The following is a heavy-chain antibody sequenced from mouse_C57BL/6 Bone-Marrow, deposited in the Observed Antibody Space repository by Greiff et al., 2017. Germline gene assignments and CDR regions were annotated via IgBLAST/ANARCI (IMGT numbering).Heavy chain of an antibody. V-gene: IGHV1-53*01. CDR2: INPSNGGT. CDR1: GYTFTSYW. D-gene: IGHD1-1*01. CDR3: ARGTYYYGSSYSYYAMDY. Sequence: QVQLQQPGTELVKPGASVKLSCKASGYTFTSYWMHWVKQRPGQGLEWIGNINPSNGGTNYNEKFKSKATLTVDKSSSTAYMQLSSLTPEDSAVYYCARGTYYYGSSYSYYAMDYWGQGTSVTVSS. J-gene: IGHJ4*01.